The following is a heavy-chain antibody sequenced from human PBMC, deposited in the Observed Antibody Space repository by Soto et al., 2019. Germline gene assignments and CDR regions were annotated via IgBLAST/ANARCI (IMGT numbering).Heavy chain of an antibody. D-gene: IGHD2-15*01. CDR2: IDPSDSYT. CDR1: GYSFTSYW. CDR3: ARRKYGSGGSCYSSDAFDI. J-gene: IGHJ3*02. Sequence: PGESLKISCKGSGYSFTSYWISWVRQMPGKGLEWMGRIDPSDSYTNYSASFQGHVTISADKSISTAYLQWSSLKASDTAMYYCARRKYGSGGSCYSSDAFDIWGQGTMVTVSS. V-gene: IGHV5-10-1*01.